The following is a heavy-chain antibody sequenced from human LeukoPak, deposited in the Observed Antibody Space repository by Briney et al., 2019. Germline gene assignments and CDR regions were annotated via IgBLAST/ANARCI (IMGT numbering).Heavy chain of an antibody. CDR1: GGSFSDFH. Sequence: SETLSLTCTVYGGSFSDFHWSWIRLPPGKGLEWIGEINHSGNTNYNPSLKSRVTISIDTSKNQFSLRLSSVTAADTAEYYCARGKVTRDWYFDLWGRGTLVTVSS. CDR3: ARGKVTRDWYFDL. J-gene: IGHJ2*01. V-gene: IGHV4-34*01. D-gene: IGHD4-17*01. CDR2: INHSGNT.